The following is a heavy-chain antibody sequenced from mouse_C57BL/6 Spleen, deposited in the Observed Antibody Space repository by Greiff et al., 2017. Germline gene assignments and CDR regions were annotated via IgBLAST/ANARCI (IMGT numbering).Heavy chain of an antibody. D-gene: IGHD1-1*01. J-gene: IGHJ3*01. Sequence: EVKLVESGGGLVKPGGSLKLSCAASGFTFSSYTMSWVRQTPEKRLEWVATISGGGGNTYYPDSVKGRFTISRDNSKNTLYLQMGSLRSVDTALYYCARQAYYGSSDAWCAYWGQGTLVTVSA. CDR2: ISGGGGNT. CDR3: ARQAYYGSSDAWCAY. CDR1: GFTFSSYT. V-gene: IGHV5-9*01.